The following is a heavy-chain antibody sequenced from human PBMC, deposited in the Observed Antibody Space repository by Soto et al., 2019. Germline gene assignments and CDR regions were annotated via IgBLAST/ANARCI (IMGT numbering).Heavy chain of an antibody. D-gene: IGHD6-6*01. CDR2: ISSSTSYI. Sequence: WGSLRISCAASVFTFTGYSMNWVRQAPVKGLEWVSSISSSTSYIYYADSVKGRFTISRDNAKNSLYLQMSSLRAEDTAVYYCARVRQQLAGYYYGMDVWGQGTTVTVSS. CDR1: VFTFTGYS. J-gene: IGHJ6*02. CDR3: ARVRQQLAGYYYGMDV. V-gene: IGHV3-21*01.